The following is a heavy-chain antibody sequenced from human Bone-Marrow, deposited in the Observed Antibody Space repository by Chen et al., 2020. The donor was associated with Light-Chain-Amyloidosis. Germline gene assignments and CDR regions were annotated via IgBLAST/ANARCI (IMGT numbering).Heavy chain of an antibody. CDR3: VRGPSDVKWGVVIRAEAFDI. Sequence: QLQLQESGPGLVEPSETLSLTCTVSGAPHSRRSYYWGLIRQSPGKGLEWIGGIFYGDITYYSPSLKSRVSVSADPSKNQVSLELTSLTAGDTAIYYCVRGPSDVKWGVVIRAEAFDIWGQGTTVTVSS. D-gene: IGHD3-3*01. CDR1: GAPHSRRSYY. J-gene: IGHJ3*02. V-gene: IGHV4-39*07. CDR2: IFYGDIT.